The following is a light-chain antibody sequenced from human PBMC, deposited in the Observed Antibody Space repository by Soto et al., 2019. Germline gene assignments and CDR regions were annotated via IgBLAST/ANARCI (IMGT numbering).Light chain of an antibody. V-gene: IGKV1-39*01. CDR2: AAS. CDR1: QSISSH. CDR3: QQSYSIPYT. J-gene: IGKJ2*01. Sequence: DLQMTQSPSSLSVSVGDRVTITCRASQSISSHLNWYQQKPGKAPKLLIYAASNLQSGVPSRFSGSGSGTDFTLTISSLQPEDFATYYCQQSYSIPYTFGQGTKLEIQ.